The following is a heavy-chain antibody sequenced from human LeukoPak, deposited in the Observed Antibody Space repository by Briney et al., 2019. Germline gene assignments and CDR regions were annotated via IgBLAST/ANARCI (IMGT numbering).Heavy chain of an antibody. D-gene: IGHD3-16*02. V-gene: IGHV3-21*06. CDR3: ARDMKAPESSEY. J-gene: IGHJ4*02. CDR2: ISSKSSYK. Sequence: GGSLRLSCAGSGFTFSSYDMNWFRQAPGERLEWVSSISSKSSYKFYADSVKGRFTISRDNAKSLLYLQMSSLRPEDTAMYYCARDMKAPESSEYWGQGTWVTVSS. CDR1: GFTFSSYD.